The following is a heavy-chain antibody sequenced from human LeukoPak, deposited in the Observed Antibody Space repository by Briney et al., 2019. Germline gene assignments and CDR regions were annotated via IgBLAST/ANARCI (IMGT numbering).Heavy chain of an antibody. J-gene: IGHJ4*02. CDR1: GLTFSRYA. Sequence: GGSLRPSSAADGLTFSRYAMSWDRQPPGKGLEWVSAISGSGCSTYYADSVKGRFTISRDNSKNTLYLQMNSLRAEDTAVYYCAKVRVEMATKWFDYWGQGTLVTVSS. V-gene: IGHV3-23*01. CDR2: ISGSGCST. D-gene: IGHD5-24*01. CDR3: AKVRVEMATKWFDY.